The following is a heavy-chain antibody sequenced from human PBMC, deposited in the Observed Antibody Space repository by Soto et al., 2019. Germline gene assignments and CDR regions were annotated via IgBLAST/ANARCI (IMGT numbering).Heavy chain of an antibody. V-gene: IGHV3-21*01. J-gene: IGHJ4*02. CDR1: GFTFINFG. Sequence: GGSLRLSCVASGFTFINFGLNWVRQAPGKGLEWVSSISSSDKYIYYADSVKGRFTISRDNAKNSLSLQMNSLRADDTAVYYRARVFCRGDCYSPLDYWGQGTLVTVSS. D-gene: IGHD2-21*02. CDR2: ISSSDKYI. CDR3: ARVFCRGDCYSPLDY.